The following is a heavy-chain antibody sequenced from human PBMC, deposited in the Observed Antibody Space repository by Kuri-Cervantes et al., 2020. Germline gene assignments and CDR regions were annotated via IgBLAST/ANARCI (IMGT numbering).Heavy chain of an antibody. D-gene: IGHD5-12*01. J-gene: IGHJ4*02. Sequence: GESLKISCAASGFTFSSYAMSWVRQAPGKGLEWVSSISSSSSFIYYADSVKGRFTISRDNAKNSLYLQMNSLRAEDTAVYYCARDSAPKLSGYENLDYFDYWGQGTLVTVSS. CDR3: ARDSAPKLSGYENLDYFDY. V-gene: IGHV3-21*01. CDR1: GFTFSSYA. CDR2: ISSSSSFI.